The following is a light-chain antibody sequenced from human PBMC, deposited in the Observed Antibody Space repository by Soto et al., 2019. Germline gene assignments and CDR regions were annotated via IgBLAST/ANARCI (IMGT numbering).Light chain of an antibody. CDR1: QSISTW. CDR2: GAS. J-gene: IGKJ1*01. Sequence: DIQMTQSPPTLSASVGDRVTITCRASQSISTWLAWYQQKPGKAPKLLIYGASTLQSGVPSRFSGSGSGTDFTLTISCLQSEDFATYYCQQYYSFPWTFGQGTKVDIK. CDR3: QQYYSFPWT. V-gene: IGKV1-5*01.